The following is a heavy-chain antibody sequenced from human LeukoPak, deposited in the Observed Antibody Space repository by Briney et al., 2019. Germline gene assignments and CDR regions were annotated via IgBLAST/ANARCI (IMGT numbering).Heavy chain of an antibody. V-gene: IGHV4-34*01. Sequence: SETLSLTCAVYGGSFSGYYWSWIRQPPGKGLEWIGEINHSGSTNYNPSLKSRVTISVDTSKNQFSLKLSSVTAADTAVYYCARGRLGGYWGQGTLVTVSS. CDR1: GGSFSGYY. D-gene: IGHD4-23*01. CDR3: ARGRLGGY. CDR2: INHSGST. J-gene: IGHJ4*02.